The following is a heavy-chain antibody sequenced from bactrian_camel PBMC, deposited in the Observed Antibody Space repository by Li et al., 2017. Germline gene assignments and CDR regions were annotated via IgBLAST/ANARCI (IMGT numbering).Heavy chain of an antibody. CDR2: IYLTSGGT. CDR3: ASTLRYSPLTWRSEARYND. Sequence: HVQLVESGGGSVQAGGSLRLSCAFDAYTPANVRMAWFRQAPGKEREAIATIYLTSGGTYYADSVKGRFTISRDNNKNTLYLQMDSLKPEDTAMYYCASTLRYSPLTWRSEARYNDWGQGTQVTVS. D-gene: IGHD1*01. V-gene: IGHV3S1*01. CDR1: AYTPANVR. J-gene: IGHJ4*01.